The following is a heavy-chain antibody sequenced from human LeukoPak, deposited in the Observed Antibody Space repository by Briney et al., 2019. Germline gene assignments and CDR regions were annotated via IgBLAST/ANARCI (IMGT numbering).Heavy chain of an antibody. V-gene: IGHV1-18*01. CDR3: ASSYYYYYGMDV. CDR1: GYTFASYG. Sequence: ASVKVSCKASGYTFASYGISWVRQAPGQGLEWMGWISAYNGNTNYAQKLQGRVTMTTDTSTSTAYMELRSLRSDDTAVYYCASSYYYYYGMDVWGQGTTVTVSS. J-gene: IGHJ6*02. CDR2: ISAYNGNT.